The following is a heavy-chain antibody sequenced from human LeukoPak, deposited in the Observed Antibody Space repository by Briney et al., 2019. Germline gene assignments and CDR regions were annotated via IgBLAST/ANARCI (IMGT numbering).Heavy chain of an antibody. D-gene: IGHD2-15*01. Sequence: SETLSLTCAVYGGSFSGYYWSWVRQPPGKGLEWIGEINHSGSTNYNPSLRRRGTISVDTSKKQFSLKLSSGTTADAAVYYCARGPPTRPRIGGGWTRYTKAHAFDIWGQGTMVTVSS. CDR3: ARGPPTRPRIGGGWTRYTKAHAFDI. V-gene: IGHV4-34*01. CDR1: GGSFSGYY. J-gene: IGHJ3*02. CDR2: INHSGST.